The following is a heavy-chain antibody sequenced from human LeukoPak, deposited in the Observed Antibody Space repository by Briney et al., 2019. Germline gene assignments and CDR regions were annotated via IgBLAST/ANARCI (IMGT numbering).Heavy chain of an antibody. CDR1: GFTFDDYG. Sequence: RPGGSLRLSCAASGFTFDDYGMSWVRQAPGKGLEWVSGINWNGGSTGYADSVKGRFTISRDNAKNSLYLQMDSLRAEDTALYYCAGGLSYCGGDCYYYFDYWGQRTLVTVSS. V-gene: IGHV3-20*04. CDR2: INWNGGST. CDR3: AGGLSYCGGDCYYYFDY. J-gene: IGHJ4*02. D-gene: IGHD2-21*01.